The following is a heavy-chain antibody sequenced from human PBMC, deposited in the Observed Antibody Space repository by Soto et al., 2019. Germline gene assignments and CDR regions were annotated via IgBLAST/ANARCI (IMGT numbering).Heavy chain of an antibody. CDR2: INHSGNT. J-gene: IGHJ5*02. D-gene: IGHD2-21*01. Sequence: ETLSLTCGVNGGSFNAYYWSWIRQPPGKGLEWIGEINHSGNTNYNSALKSRVTISVDTSKNQFSLNLTSVTAADSAVYYCARVVVGPTNYFDPCGQGPLVTVYS. V-gene: IGHV4-34*01. CDR1: GGSFNAYY. CDR3: ARVVVGPTNYFDP.